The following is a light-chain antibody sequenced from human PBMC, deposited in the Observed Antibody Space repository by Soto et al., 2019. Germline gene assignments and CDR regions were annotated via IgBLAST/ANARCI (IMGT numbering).Light chain of an antibody. CDR1: QSVSSY. CDR3: HQRSNFEFT. CDR2: DAS. Sequence: EIVLTQSPATLSLSPGERATLSCRASQSVSSYLAWYQHKPGQAPRLLIYDASNRATGIPARLSGSGSGTDNTHTITTLEPEDFAVYYGHQRSNFEFTVGPGTKLYIK. J-gene: IGKJ3*01. V-gene: IGKV3-11*01.